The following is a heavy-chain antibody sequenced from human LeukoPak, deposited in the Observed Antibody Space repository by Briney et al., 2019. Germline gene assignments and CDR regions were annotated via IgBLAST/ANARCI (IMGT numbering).Heavy chain of an antibody. Sequence: GGSLRLSCAASGFTFSDYYMSWMRQAPGKGLEWVSYISSSGSTIYYADSVKGRFTISRDNAKNSLYLRMNSLRAEDTAVYYCAGDQNYYDSSALGYWGQGTLVTVSS. J-gene: IGHJ4*02. V-gene: IGHV3-11*04. CDR2: ISSSGSTI. CDR1: GFTFSDYY. CDR3: AGDQNYYDSSALGY. D-gene: IGHD3-22*01.